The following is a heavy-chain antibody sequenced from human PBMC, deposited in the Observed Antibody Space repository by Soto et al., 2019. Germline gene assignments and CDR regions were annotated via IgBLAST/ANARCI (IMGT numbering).Heavy chain of an antibody. D-gene: IGHD5-12*01. Sequence: QVQLQQWGAGLLKPSETLSLTCAVYGGSFSGYYWSWIRQPPGKGLEWIGEINHSGSTNYNPSIKSRVTISVDTSKNQFSLKLSSVTAADTAVYYCAREDKVDIVATITHSAYGMDVWGQGTTVTVSS. CDR3: AREDKVDIVATITHSAYGMDV. J-gene: IGHJ6*02. V-gene: IGHV4-34*01. CDR2: INHSGST. CDR1: GGSFSGYY.